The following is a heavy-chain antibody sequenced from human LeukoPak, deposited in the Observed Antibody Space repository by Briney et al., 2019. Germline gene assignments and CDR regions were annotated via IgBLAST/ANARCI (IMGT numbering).Heavy chain of an antibody. CDR3: ARGKLDCSSTSCYRDNWFDP. J-gene: IGHJ5*02. CDR2: IYYSGST. CDR1: GGSISSYY. D-gene: IGHD2-2*02. Sequence: SETLSLTCTVSGGSISSYYWSWIRQPPGKGLEWIAYIYYSGSTNYNPSLKSRVTISVDTSKNQFSLKLSSVTAADTAVYYCARGKLDCSSTSCYRDNWFDPWGQGTLVTVSS. V-gene: IGHV4-59*01.